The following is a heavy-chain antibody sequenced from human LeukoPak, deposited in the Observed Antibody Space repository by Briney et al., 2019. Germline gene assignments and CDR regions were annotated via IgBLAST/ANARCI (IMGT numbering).Heavy chain of an antibody. V-gene: IGHV1-18*01. Sequence: ASVMVCGKCSGYTFTSCGNSWVRQAPGQGHEWMGWIRAYNGNTTYAQKLQGRVTMTTDTSTSTVYMEMRSLRSDDTAVYYCVRDNGDYVDYWDQGTLVTVSS. CDR1: GYTFTSCG. CDR3: VRDNGDYVDY. J-gene: IGHJ4*02. D-gene: IGHD4-17*01. CDR2: IRAYNGNT.